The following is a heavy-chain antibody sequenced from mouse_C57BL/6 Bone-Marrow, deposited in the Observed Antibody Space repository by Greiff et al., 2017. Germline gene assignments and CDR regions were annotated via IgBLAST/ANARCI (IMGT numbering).Heavy chain of an antibody. CDR2: ISDGGSYT. CDR1: GFTFSSYA. CDR3: ARDWDGYYGFYFDY. V-gene: IGHV5-4*01. D-gene: IGHD2-3*01. J-gene: IGHJ2*01. Sequence: EVHLVESGGGLVKPGGSLKLSCAASGFTFSSYAMSWVRQTPGKRLEWVATISDGGSYTYYPDNVKGRFTISRDNAKNNLYLQMSHLKSEDTAMYYCARDWDGYYGFYFDYWGQGTTLTVSS.